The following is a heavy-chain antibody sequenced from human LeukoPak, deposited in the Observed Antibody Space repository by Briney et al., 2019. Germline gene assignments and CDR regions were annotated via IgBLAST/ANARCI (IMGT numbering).Heavy chain of an antibody. Sequence: SGGSLRLSCAASGFTFSRYGMHWVRQAPGKGLEWVAVIWYDGSNKYYADSVKGRFTISRDNSKNTLYLQMNSLRAEDTAVYYCARDRLRYCSGGSCYYGMDVCGQGTTVTVSS. D-gene: IGHD2-15*01. CDR1: GFTFSRYG. V-gene: IGHV3-33*01. CDR3: ARDRLRYCSGGSCYYGMDV. J-gene: IGHJ6*01. CDR2: IWYDGSNK.